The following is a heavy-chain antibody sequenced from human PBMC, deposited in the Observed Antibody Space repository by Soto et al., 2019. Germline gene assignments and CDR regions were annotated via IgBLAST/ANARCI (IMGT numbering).Heavy chain of an antibody. J-gene: IGHJ4*02. CDR1: GFTFNTYA. V-gene: IGHV3-23*01. Sequence: PGGSLRLSCAASGFTFNTYAMSWVRQAPGKGLEWVSAISGSGFNTYYADSVKGRFTISRDNSKNTLYLQMNSLRAEDTAVFYCAKEPTSYSGSYFDYWGQGTLVTVSS. CDR2: ISGSGFNT. CDR3: AKEPTSYSGSYFDY. D-gene: IGHD1-26*01.